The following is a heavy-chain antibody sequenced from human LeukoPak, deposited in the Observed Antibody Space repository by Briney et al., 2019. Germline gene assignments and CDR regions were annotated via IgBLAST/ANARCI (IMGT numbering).Heavy chain of an antibody. CDR3: ARPNAPYCGGDCFFDY. J-gene: IGHJ4*02. CDR1: GYSISSGYY. CDR2: IYHSGST. Sequence: SETLSLTCAVSGYSISSGYYWGWIRQPPGKGLEWIGSIYHSGSTYYNPSLKSRVTISVDTSKNQFSLKLRSVTAADTAVYYCARPNAPYCGGDCFFDYWGQGTLVTVSS. D-gene: IGHD2-21*01. V-gene: IGHV4-38-2*01.